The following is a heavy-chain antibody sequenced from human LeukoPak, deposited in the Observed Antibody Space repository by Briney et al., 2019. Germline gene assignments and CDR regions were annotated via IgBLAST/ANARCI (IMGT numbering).Heavy chain of an antibody. Sequence: ASVKVSCKASGYTFTNYGISWVRQAPGQGLEWMGWISAYSGNTNYAQKLQGRVTMTTDTSTSTAYMELRSLKSDDTAVYFCARRTGEENYYYYMDVWGKGTTVTVSS. CDR1: GYTFTNYG. J-gene: IGHJ6*03. CDR2: ISAYSGNT. CDR3: ARRTGEENYYYYMDV. V-gene: IGHV1-18*01. D-gene: IGHD7-27*01.